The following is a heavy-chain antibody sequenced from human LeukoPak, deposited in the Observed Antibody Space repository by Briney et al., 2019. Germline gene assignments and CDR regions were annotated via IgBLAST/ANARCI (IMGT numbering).Heavy chain of an antibody. D-gene: IGHD3-10*01. V-gene: IGHV1-46*01. CDR3: SVTMVRGVIRFDP. CDR2: INPSGGST. J-gene: IGHJ5*02. CDR1: GYTFTSYY. Sequence: ASVKVSCKASGYTFTSYYMHWVRQAPGQGLEWMGIINPSGGSTSYAQKFQGRVTITADESTSTAYMELSSLRSEDTAVYYCSVTMVRGVIRFDPWGQGTLVTVSS.